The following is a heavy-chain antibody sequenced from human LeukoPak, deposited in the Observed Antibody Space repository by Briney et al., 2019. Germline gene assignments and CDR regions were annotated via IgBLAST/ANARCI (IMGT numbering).Heavy chain of an antibody. J-gene: IGHJ6*03. CDR1: GFTFSSYW. Sequence: GGSLRLSCAASGFTFSSYWMSWVRQAPGKGLEWVANIKQDGSEKYYVDSVKGRFTISRDNAKNSLYLQMNSLRAEDTDVYYCAREPTSCSGGSCDYYYMDVWGKGTTVTISS. CDR2: IKQDGSEK. V-gene: IGHV3-7*01. D-gene: IGHD2-15*01. CDR3: AREPTSCSGGSCDYYYMDV.